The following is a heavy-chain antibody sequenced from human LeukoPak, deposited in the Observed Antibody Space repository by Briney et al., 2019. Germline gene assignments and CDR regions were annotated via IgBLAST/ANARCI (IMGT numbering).Heavy chain of an antibody. CDR2: ISYDGSNK. J-gene: IGHJ4*02. CDR3: ARDDAPNMITFGGVIGLFDY. CDR1: GFTFSSYA. V-gene: IGHV3-30*04. Sequence: PGGPLRLSCAASGFTFSSYAMHWVRQAPGKGLEWVAVISYDGSNKYYADSVKGRFTISRDNSKNTLYLQMNSLRAEDTAVYYCARDDAPNMITFGGVIGLFDYWGQGTLVTVSS. D-gene: IGHD3-16*02.